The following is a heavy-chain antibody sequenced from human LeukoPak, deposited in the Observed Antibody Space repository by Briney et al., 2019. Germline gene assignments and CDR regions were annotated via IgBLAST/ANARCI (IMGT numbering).Heavy chain of an antibody. CDR1: GGSISSYY. Sequence: ETLSLTCTVSGGSISSYYWSWIRQPPGKGLEWIGYIYYSGSTNYNPSLKSRVTISVDTSKNQFSLKLSSVTAADTAVYYCATGGPRLDYYDSSGYYGLGAFDIWGQGTMVTVSS. CDR2: IYYSGST. J-gene: IGHJ3*02. D-gene: IGHD3-22*01. CDR3: ATGGPRLDYYDSSGYYGLGAFDI. V-gene: IGHV4-59*01.